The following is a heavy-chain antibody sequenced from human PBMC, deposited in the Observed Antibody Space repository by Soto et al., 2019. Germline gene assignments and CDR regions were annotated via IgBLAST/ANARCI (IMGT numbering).Heavy chain of an antibody. CDR2: IHYSGST. CDR3: ARGTPITTFGI. CDR1: GDSISSSTYY. Sequence: SETLSLTCTVSGDSISSSTYYWGWIRQSPGKGLEWIGNIHYSGSTNYNPSLKSRVTISVDTSKNQFSLKLSSVTAADTAVYYCARGTPITTFGIWGQGTMVTVSS. V-gene: IGHV4-39*07. D-gene: IGHD3-3*01. J-gene: IGHJ3*02.